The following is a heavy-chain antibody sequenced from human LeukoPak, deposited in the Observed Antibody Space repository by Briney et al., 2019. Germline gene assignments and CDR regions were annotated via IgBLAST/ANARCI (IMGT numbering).Heavy chain of an antibody. CDR1: GFTFSSNA. D-gene: IGHD1-26*01. CDR3: AKDAHSGSYFDY. V-gene: IGHV3-23*01. J-gene: IGHJ4*01. CDR2: ISGTGGTT. Sequence: GSLRLSCAASGFTFSSNAMCWVRQAPGKGLEWVSLISGTGGTTYYADSVKGRLTISRDNSKNTLYLQVNSLRVEDTAVYYCAKDAHSGSYFDYWGQGILVTVSS.